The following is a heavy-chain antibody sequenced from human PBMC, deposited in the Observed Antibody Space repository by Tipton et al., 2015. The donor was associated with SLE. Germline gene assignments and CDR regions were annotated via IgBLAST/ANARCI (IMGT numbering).Heavy chain of an antibody. V-gene: IGHV3-64D*08. J-gene: IGHJ4*02. CDR1: GFTFSSYA. D-gene: IGHD6-13*01. CDR2: ISSNGGST. CDR3: VKPQYSSSWGIDY. Sequence: QLVQSGGGLVQPGGSLRLSCSASGFTFSSYAMHWVRQAPGKGLEYVSAISSNGGSTYYADSVKGRFTISRDNSKNTLYLQMSSLRAEDTAVYYCVKPQYSSSWGIDYWGQGTLVTVSS.